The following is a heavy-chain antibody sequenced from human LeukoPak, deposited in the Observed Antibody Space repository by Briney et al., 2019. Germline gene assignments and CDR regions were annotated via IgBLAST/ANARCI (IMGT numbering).Heavy chain of an antibody. CDR3: ARVDYYGSGTYAY. CDR2: INPNSGGT. V-gene: IGHV1-2*02. D-gene: IGHD3-10*01. J-gene: IGHJ4*02. CDR1: GYTFTGYY. Sequence: ASVKVSCKASGYTFTGYYMHWVRQPPGQGLECMGWINPNSGGTNYAQKFQGRVTMTRDTSISTAYMELSRLTSDDTAVYYRARVDYYGSGTYAYWGQGTLVTVSS.